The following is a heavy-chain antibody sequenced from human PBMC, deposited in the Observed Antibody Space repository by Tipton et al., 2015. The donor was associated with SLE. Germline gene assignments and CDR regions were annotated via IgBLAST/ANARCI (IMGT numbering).Heavy chain of an antibody. CDR1: GGSFSGYY. CDR3: ARVLYYYDSSGHPFDY. J-gene: IGHJ4*02. D-gene: IGHD3-22*01. CDR2: IYHSGST. Sequence: LRLSCAVYGGSFSGYYWGWIRQPPGKGLEWIGSIYHSGSTYYNPSLKSRVTISVDTSKNQFSLKLSSVTAADTAVYYCARVLYYYDSSGHPFDYWGQGTLVTVSS. V-gene: IGHV4-34*01.